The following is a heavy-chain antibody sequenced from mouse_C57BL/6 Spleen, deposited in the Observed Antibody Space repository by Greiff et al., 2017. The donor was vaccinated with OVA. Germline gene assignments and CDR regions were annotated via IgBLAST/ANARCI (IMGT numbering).Heavy chain of an antibody. V-gene: IGHV2-2*01. J-gene: IGHJ4*01. CDR1: GFSLTSYG. CDR2: IWSGGST. Sequence: VQLQESGPGLVQPSQSLSITCTVSGFSLTSYGVHWVRQSPGKGLEWMGVIWSGGSTDHNAAFISRLSISKDNSKSQVFFKMNSLQADDTAIYDCARTYGYDVDYAMDYWGQGTSVTVSS. CDR3: ARTYGYDVDYAMDY. D-gene: IGHD2-2*01.